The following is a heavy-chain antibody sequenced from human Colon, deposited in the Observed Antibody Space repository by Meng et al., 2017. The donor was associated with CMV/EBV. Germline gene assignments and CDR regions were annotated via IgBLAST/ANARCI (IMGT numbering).Heavy chain of an antibody. Sequence: GGSLKISCVASGFTFSSYWMHWVRQAPGKGLVWVSRINPDGSDTSYADSVKGRFTISRDNAKNTLFLQMNSLRAEDTAVYYCTSDTFGREDSWGQGTLVTVSS. D-gene: IGHD3-16*01. J-gene: IGHJ4*02. V-gene: IGHV3-74*01. CDR1: GFTFSSYW. CDR3: TSDTFGREDS. CDR2: INPDGSDT.